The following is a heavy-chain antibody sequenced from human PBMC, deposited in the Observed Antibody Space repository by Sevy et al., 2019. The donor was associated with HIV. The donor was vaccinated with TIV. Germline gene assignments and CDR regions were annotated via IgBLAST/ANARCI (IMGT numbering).Heavy chain of an antibody. CDR1: GGSISSGSYY. V-gene: IGHV4-61*02. Sequence: SETLSLTCTVSGGSISSGSYYWSWIRQPAGKGLEWIGRIYTSGSTNYNPSLKSRVTISVDTSKNQFSLKLSSVTAADTAVYYCARVSGGLVVAATGHDAFDIWGQGTMVTVSS. CDR2: IYTSGST. D-gene: IGHD2-15*01. CDR3: ARVSGGLVVAATGHDAFDI. J-gene: IGHJ3*02.